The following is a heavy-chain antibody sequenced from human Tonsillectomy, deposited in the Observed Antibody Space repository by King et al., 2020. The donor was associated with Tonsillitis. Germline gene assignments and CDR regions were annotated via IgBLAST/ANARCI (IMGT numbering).Heavy chain of an antibody. CDR1: GGSISSGDYF. CDR3: ARVRSDYYSAMDYYGMDV. CDR2: IFYSGST. V-gene: IGHV4-30-4*01. D-gene: IGHD2-21*02. Sequence: QLQESGPGLVKPSQTLSLTCTVSGGSISSGDYFWSWIRQPPGKGLEWIGYIFYSGSTYYNPSLKSRVTISVDTSKNQFSLKLSSVTAADTAVYYCARVRSDYYSAMDYYGMDVWGQGTTVTVSS. J-gene: IGHJ6*02.